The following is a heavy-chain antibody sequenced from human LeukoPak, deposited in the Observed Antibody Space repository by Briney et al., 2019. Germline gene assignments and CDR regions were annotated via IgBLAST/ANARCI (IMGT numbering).Heavy chain of an antibody. D-gene: IGHD3-16*01. J-gene: IGHJ4*02. CDR2: ISSNSFHI. V-gene: IGHV3-21*04. Sequence: GGSLRLSCAASGFTFSSYSMTWVRQAPGKGLEWVSSISSNSFHIYYVDSVKGRFTISRDNAKNSLYLQMNSLRAEDTAVYFCARGNLGGFDYWGQGTLVTVSS. CDR1: GFTFSSYS. CDR3: ARGNLGGFDY.